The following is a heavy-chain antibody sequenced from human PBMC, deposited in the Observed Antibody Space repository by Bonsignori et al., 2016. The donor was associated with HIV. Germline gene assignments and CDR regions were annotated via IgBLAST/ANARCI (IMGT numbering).Heavy chain of an antibody. CDR2: IIPTFVTA. V-gene: IGHV1-69*01. Sequence: WVRQAPGQGLEWMGGIIPTFVTANQAQKYQGRLSISADESTSTVYIELRSLRSEDTAMYFCARGGPHKLNYVLDVFDFWGPGTLVTVSS. CDR3: ARGGPHKLNYVLDVFDF. J-gene: IGHJ4*02. D-gene: IGHD1-7*01.